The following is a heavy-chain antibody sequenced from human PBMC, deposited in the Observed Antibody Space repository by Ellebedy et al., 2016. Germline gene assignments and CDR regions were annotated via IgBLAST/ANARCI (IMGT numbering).Heavy chain of an antibody. V-gene: IGHV3-72*01. CDR2: SRGKANSYTT. Sequence: GGSLRLXXAASGFSFSDHYMDWVRQAPGKGLEWIGRSRGKANSYTTEYAASVKGGFTISRDASKNSLYLQMNSLKSEDTAVYFCVRVGNTGSFALDYWGQGTLVTVSS. CDR3: VRVGNTGSFALDY. J-gene: IGHJ4*02. CDR1: GFSFSDHY. D-gene: IGHD1-26*01.